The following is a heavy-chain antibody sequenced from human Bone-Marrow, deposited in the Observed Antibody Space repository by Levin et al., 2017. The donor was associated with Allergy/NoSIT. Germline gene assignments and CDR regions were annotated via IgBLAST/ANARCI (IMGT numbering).Heavy chain of an antibody. J-gene: IGHJ4*02. V-gene: IGHV3-23*01. CDR1: GFTLSRTA. D-gene: IGHD2-2*01. Sequence: LSLTCAVSGFTLSRTAMSWVRQTPGKGLEWVSGITAGDGSTYYADSVKGRFTISRDNSKSTLYLQMNSLRAEDTAVYFCARRGSAAVMTSGHVYFDYWGQGTLVTVSS. CDR3: ARRGSAAVMTSGHVYFDY. CDR2: ITAGDGST.